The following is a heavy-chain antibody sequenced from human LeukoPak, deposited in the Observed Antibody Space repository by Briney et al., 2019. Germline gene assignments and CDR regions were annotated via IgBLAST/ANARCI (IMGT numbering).Heavy chain of an antibody. J-gene: IGHJ3*02. V-gene: IGHV4-30-2*01. CDR2: IYHSGST. CDR3: ATLGPTDAFDI. CDR1: GGSISSGGYS. Sequence: SQTLSLTCAVSGGSISSGGYSWSWIRQPPGKGLEWIGYIYHSGSTYYNPSLKSRVTISVDRSKNQFSLKLSSVTAADTAVYYCATLGPTDAFDIWGQGTMVTVSS.